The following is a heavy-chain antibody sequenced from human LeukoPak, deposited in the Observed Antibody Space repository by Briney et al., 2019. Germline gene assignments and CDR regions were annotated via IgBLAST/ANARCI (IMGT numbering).Heavy chain of an antibody. Sequence: PGGSLRLSCAASGFSLSDYYMSWVRQAPGKQPEWISYITATGRSTDYADSVKGRFTISRDSAKNSVVLQMDRLRPEDTAVYFCTRESRGSYHAFESWGQGTLVSVSS. D-gene: IGHD3-16*01. CDR1: GFSLSDYY. V-gene: IGHV3-11*01. CDR3: TRESRGSYHAFES. J-gene: IGHJ4*02. CDR2: ITATGRST.